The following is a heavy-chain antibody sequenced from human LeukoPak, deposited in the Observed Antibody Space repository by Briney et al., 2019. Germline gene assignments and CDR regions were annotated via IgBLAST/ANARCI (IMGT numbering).Heavy chain of an antibody. J-gene: IGHJ4*02. CDR2: ISYDGSNK. D-gene: IGHD3-22*01. CDR1: GFTFSSYG. Sequence: GRSLRLSCAASGFTFSSYGMHWVRQAPGKGLEWVAVISYDGSNKYYADSVKGRFTISRDNSKNTLYLQMNSLRSDDTAVYYCARWVPPYYYDSSPGINWGQGTLVTVSS. CDR3: ARWVPPYYYDSSPGIN. V-gene: IGHV3-30*03.